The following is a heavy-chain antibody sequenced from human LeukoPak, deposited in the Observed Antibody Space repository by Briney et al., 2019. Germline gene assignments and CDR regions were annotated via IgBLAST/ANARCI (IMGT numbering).Heavy chain of an antibody. J-gene: IGHJ5*02. CDR1: GYTFTSYD. CDR2: MNPNSGNT. Sequence: ASVKVSCKAYGYTFTSYDINWVRHATGQGLEWMGWMNPNSGNTGYAQKFQGRVTMTRNTSISTAYMELSSLRSEDTAVYYCARSRARYSGSYYRWFDPWGQGTLVTVSS. V-gene: IGHV1-8*01. D-gene: IGHD1-26*01. CDR3: ARSRARYSGSYYRWFDP.